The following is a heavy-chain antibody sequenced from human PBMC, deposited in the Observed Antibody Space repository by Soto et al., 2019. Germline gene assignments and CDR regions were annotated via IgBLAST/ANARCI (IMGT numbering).Heavy chain of an antibody. CDR2: IKSKTDGGTT. J-gene: IGHJ4*02. CDR3: TTDSYYYGSGSYYTVY. CDR1: GFTFSNAW. Sequence: EVQLVESGGGLVKPGGSLRLSCAASGFTFSNAWMDWVRQAPGKGLEWVGRIKSKTDGGTTDYAAPVKGRFTISRDDSKSTLYLQMNSLKTEDTAVYYCTTDSYYYGSGSYYTVYWGQGTLVTVSS. V-gene: IGHV3-15*07. D-gene: IGHD3-10*01.